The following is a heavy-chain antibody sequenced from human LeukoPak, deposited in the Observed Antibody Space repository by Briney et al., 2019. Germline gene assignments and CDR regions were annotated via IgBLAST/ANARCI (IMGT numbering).Heavy chain of an antibody. J-gene: IGHJ4*02. Sequence: PSETLSLTCAVSSYSISSGYYWGWIRQPPGKGLEWIVSIYHSGSTYYNPSLKSRVTISVDTSKNQFSLKLSSVTAADTAVYYCASLPALDYFDYWGQGTLVTVSS. CDR1: SYSISSGYY. CDR3: ASLPALDYFDY. CDR2: IYHSGST. V-gene: IGHV4-38-2*01. D-gene: IGHD2-15*01.